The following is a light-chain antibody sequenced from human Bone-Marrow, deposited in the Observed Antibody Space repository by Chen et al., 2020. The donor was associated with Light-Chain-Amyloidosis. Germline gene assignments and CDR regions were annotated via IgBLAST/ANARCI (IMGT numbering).Light chain of an antibody. J-gene: IGLJ3*02. CDR2: DDS. Sequence: SYVLTQTASVSVAPGQTATLACGGNNIGSTSVHWYQQTPGQAPLLVVYDDSVRPSGITERLSGSNSGNTATLTISRVEAGDEADYYCQVWDRSSDRPVFGGGTKLTVL. CDR1: NIGSTS. CDR3: QVWDRSSDRPV. V-gene: IGLV3-21*02.